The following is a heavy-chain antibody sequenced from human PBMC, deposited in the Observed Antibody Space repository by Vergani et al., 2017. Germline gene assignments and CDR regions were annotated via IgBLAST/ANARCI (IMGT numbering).Heavy chain of an antibody. D-gene: IGHD2-15*01. CDR2: ISASGNA. J-gene: IGHJ3*01. CDR3: ARRSGGYYSGGKVHPLRTAFDV. V-gene: IGHV4-61*02. Sequence: QVQLQQWGGGLLKPSQTLSLTCTMSGGSISAGYYFWSWIRQPAGKGLEWLGHISASGNASHSPSLTTRVSMSVDTSKNQFSLTVTSVTAADTAIYFCARRSGGYYSGGKVHPLRTAFDVWGHGTVVTVSS. CDR1: GGSISAGYYF.